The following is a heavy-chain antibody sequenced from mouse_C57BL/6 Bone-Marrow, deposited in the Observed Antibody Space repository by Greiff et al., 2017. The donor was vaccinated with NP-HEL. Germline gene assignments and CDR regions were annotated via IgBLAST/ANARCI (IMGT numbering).Heavy chain of an antibody. CDR2: IDPENGDT. CDR3: TTEISFAY. J-gene: IGHJ3*01. CDR1: GFNIKDDY. Sequence: EVQLVESGAELVRPGASVKLSCTASGFNIKDDYMHWVKQRPEQGLEWIGWIDPENGDTEYASKFQGKATITADTSSNTACQQRSSLTSEDTAVYYCTTEISFAYWGQGTLVTVSA. V-gene: IGHV14-4*01.